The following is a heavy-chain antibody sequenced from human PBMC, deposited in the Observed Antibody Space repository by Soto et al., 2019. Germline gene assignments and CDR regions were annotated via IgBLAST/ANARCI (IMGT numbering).Heavy chain of an antibody. D-gene: IGHD3-10*01. J-gene: IGHJ4*02. Sequence: GGSLRLSCAVCGFVFKDSSIHWVRQASGKGLEWVGRIRDRAYNYATAYTASVKGRFTVSRDDSNNTAYLQMDSLKTEDTAIYYCTRLISAAQDYWGQGTLVTVSS. CDR1: GFVFKDSS. CDR2: IRDRAYNYAT. CDR3: TRLISAAQDY. V-gene: IGHV3-73*01.